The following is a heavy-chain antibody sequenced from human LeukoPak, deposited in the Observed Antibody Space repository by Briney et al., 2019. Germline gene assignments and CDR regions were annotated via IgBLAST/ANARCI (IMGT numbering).Heavy chain of an antibody. D-gene: IGHD6-13*01. CDR3: ARDGIAAVDFDY. J-gene: IGHJ4*02. Sequence: GGSLRLSCAASGFTFSTYWMHWVRQAPGKGLVWVSRVNGEGSSTNYADSVKGRFTISRDNAKNTLYLQMNSLRAEDTAVYYCARDGIAAVDFDYWGQGILVTVSS. V-gene: IGHV3-74*01. CDR1: GFTFSTYW. CDR2: VNGEGSST.